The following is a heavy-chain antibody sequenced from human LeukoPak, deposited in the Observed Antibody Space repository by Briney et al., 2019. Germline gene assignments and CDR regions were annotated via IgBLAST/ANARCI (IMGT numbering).Heavy chain of an antibody. CDR1: GGSISSYY. CDR3: ARGGNGMITFLY. J-gene: IGHJ4*02. CDR2: IYYSGST. D-gene: IGHD3-16*01. V-gene: IGHV4-59*12. Sequence: PSETLSLTCTVSGGSISSYYWSWIRQPPGKGLERIGYIYYSGSTNYNPSLKSRVTISVDTSKNQFSLKLSSVTAADTAVYYCARGGNGMITFLYWGQGTLVTVSS.